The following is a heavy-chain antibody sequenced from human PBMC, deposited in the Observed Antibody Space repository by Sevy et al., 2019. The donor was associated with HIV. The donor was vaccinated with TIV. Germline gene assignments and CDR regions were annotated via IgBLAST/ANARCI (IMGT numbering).Heavy chain of an antibody. D-gene: IGHD6-13*01. J-gene: IGHJ4*02. Sequence: ASVKVSCKASGYTFTSYGISWVRQAPRQGLEWIGWISAYNGNTNYAQKLQGRVTMTTDTSTSPAYMELWSLTSDDTAVYYCARRVQQLAADYFDYWGQGTLVTVSS. CDR1: GYTFTSYG. CDR2: ISAYNGNT. CDR3: ARRVQQLAADYFDY. V-gene: IGHV1-18*04.